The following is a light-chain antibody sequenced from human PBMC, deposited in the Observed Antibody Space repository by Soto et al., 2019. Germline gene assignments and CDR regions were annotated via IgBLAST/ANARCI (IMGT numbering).Light chain of an antibody. J-gene: IGKJ4*01. Sequence: DIQMTQSPSALATSVGDRVPITCRDSQTISSWLDWYQQKPAKAPKLLSYKTSNIQSGVPSRFSGSGSETEFSLTISSLQPDDFATYYCQKYNSFSLTFGGGTKVDIK. V-gene: IGKV1-5*03. CDR2: KTS. CDR3: QKYNSFSLT. CDR1: QTISSW.